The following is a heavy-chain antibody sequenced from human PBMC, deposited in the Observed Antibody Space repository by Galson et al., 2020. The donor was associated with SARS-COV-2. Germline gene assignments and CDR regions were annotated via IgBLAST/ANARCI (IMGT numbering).Heavy chain of an antibody. V-gene: IGHV6-1*01. D-gene: IGHD7-27*01. J-gene: IGHJ6*02. Sequence: SQTLSLTCAISGDSVSRNSAAWNWIRQSPSRGLEWLGRTYYRSKWYNDYAVSVKSRIIINADTSRNQFSLQLNSVTPEDTAVYYCARDYELGPEDYYYGMDVWGQGTTVTVSS. CDR1: GDSVSRNSAA. CDR3: ARDYELGPEDYYYGMDV. CDR2: TYYRSKWYN.